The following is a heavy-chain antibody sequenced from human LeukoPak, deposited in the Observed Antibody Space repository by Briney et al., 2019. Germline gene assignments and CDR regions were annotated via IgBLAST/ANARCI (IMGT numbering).Heavy chain of an antibody. Sequence: GGSLRLSCAASGLTLSNAWTTWVRQAPGKGLEWVARIKSKTDGGIKDYAAPVKGTFTISRDDSENTVYLQMNSLKIEDTAVYYCATGRSGYFDSWGQGTLVFVSS. CDR1: GLTLSNAW. J-gene: IGHJ4*02. CDR2: IKSKTDGGIK. CDR3: ATGRSGYFDS. V-gene: IGHV3-15*01.